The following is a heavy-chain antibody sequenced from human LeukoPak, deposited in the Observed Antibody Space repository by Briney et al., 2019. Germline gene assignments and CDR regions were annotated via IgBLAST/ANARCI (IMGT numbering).Heavy chain of an antibody. J-gene: IGHJ3*02. D-gene: IGHD6-19*01. Sequence: GASVKVSCKVSGYTLTELSMHWVRQAPGNGLEWMGGFDPEDGETIYAQKFQGRVTMTEDTSTDPASMQLSSLRSEDTAVYYCATSIAVGSLGKAFDIWGQGTMVTVSS. CDR2: FDPEDGET. CDR3: ATSIAVGSLGKAFDI. V-gene: IGHV1-24*01. CDR1: GYTLTELS.